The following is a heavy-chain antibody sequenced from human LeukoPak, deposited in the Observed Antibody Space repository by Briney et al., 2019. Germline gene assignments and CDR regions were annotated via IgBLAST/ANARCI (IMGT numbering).Heavy chain of an antibody. J-gene: IGHJ4*02. V-gene: IGHV4-39*01. CDR1: GGSISSSSNY. CDR3: ARGGDSYFDY. CDR2: IYYSGST. D-gene: IGHD2-21*02. Sequence: SETLSLTCTVSGGSISSSSNYWGWIRQPPGKGLEWIGSIYYSGSTYYNPSLKSRVTISVDTSKNQFSLKLSSVTAADTAVYYCARGGDSYFDYWGQGTLVTVSS.